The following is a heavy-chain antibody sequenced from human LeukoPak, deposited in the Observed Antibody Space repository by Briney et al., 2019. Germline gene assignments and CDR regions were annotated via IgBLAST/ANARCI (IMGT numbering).Heavy chain of an antibody. CDR1: GGSISSGF. J-gene: IGHJ4*02. Sequence: PSETLSLTCTVSGGSISSGFWSWIRQPPGKGLEWSGYIYYSGSTNYNPSLKSRVALSIDTSKSQFSLKLSSVTAADKAVYYCARQAFCSGSSCNPFDYWGQGTLVTVSS. CDR2: IYYSGST. V-gene: IGHV4-59*08. D-gene: IGHD2-15*01. CDR3: ARQAFCSGSSCNPFDY.